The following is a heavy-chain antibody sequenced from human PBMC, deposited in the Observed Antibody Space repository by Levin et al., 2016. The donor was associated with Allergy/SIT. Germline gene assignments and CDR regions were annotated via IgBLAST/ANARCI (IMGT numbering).Heavy chain of an antibody. CDR3: ARHVVAAAGNFDY. Sequence: SETLSLTCTVSGGSISSSSYYWGWIRQPPGKGLEWIGSIYYSGSTYYNPSLKSRVTISVDTSKNQFSLKLSSVTAADTAVYYCARHVVAAAGNFDYWGQGTLVTVSS. CDR1: GGSISSSSYY. D-gene: IGHD6-13*01. V-gene: IGHV4-39*01. J-gene: IGHJ4*02. CDR2: IYYSGST.